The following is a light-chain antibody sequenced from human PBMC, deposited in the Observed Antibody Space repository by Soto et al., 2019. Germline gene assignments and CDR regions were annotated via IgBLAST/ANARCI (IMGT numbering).Light chain of an antibody. V-gene: IGKV3-15*01. Sequence: EIVMTQSPATLSVSPGERATLSCRASQSVRGNLAWYQQKFGQAPRLLIYGASTRATGIPARFSGSGSGTDFTLTITSLQSEDLAVYYCQQYNYWPPYTFGQGTKLEL. CDR2: GAS. CDR3: QQYNYWPPYT. CDR1: QSVRGN. J-gene: IGKJ2*01.